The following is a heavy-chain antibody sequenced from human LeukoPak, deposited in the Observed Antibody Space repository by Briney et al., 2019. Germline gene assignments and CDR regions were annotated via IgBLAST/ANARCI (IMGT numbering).Heavy chain of an antibody. CDR3: VRAPWGCSSGNCYSEY. V-gene: IGHV3-30*03. Sequence: AARCLRLSCVGSGFSFSNYGMHWVRQAPGKELECVAVNSYDGSHKYYVDSVKGRFTISRDNSKNTLYLQKNSLRPEDTAVYYCVRAPWGCSSGNCYSEYWGQGTLVTVSS. D-gene: IGHD2-15*01. CDR1: GFSFSNYG. J-gene: IGHJ4*02. CDR2: NSYDGSHK.